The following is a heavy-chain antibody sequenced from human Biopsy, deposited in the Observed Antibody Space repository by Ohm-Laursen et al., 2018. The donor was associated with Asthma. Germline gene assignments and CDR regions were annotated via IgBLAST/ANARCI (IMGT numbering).Heavy chain of an antibody. J-gene: IGHJ3*02. CDR1: GFSFNSYG. CDR3: AKERYYDFWSGYPI. Sequence: SRRLSCTASGFSFNSYGMHWVRQAPGKGLEGVAVMSFDGRQTYYADSVKGRFTISRDNSKNTLYLQMNSLRAEDTAVYYCAKERYYDFWSGYPIWGQGTMVTVSS. D-gene: IGHD3-3*01. CDR2: MSFDGRQT. V-gene: IGHV3-30*18.